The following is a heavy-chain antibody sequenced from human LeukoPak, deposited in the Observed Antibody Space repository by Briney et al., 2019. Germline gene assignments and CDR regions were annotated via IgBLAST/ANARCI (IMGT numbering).Heavy chain of an antibody. D-gene: IGHD3-22*01. CDR3: ARESSRYPYYFDY. CDR2: IYISGST. V-gene: IGHV4-4*07. CDR1: GGSISNYY. Sequence: PSETLSLTCTVSGGSISNYYWTLIRQPAGQGLEWIGRIYISGSTNYNPSLKSRVTMSLDTSKNQFSVKLTSVTAADTAVYYCARESSRYPYYFDYWGQGTLVTVSS. J-gene: IGHJ4*02.